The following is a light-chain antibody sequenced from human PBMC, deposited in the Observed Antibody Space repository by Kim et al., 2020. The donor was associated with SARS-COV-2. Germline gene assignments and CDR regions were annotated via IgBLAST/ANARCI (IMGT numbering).Light chain of an antibody. CDR1: QDIKNN. J-gene: IGKJ1*01. CDR3: QRYNGALET. CDR2: DAS. V-gene: IGKV1-27*01. Sequence: VSVGDRATITCRASQDIKNNVAWYQQKPGKVPKVLIYDASTLQSGVPSRFSGSGSGTDFTLTISSLQPEDVATYYCQRYNGALETFGQGTKVDIK.